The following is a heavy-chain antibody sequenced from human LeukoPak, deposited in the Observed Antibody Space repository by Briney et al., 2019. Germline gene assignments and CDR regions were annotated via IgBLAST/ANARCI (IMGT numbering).Heavy chain of an antibody. V-gene: IGHV5-51*01. D-gene: IGHD3-22*01. J-gene: IGHJ4*02. CDR1: GYRFTNYW. CDR2: IYPGDSDT. Sequence: GESLKISCKGSGYRFTNYWIGWVRQMPGKGLEWMGIIYPGDSDTRYSPSFQGQVTISADKSISTAYLQWSSLKASDTAMYYCARGFYYYDSSGYSLGYYFDYWGQGTLVTVSS. CDR3: ARGFYYYDSSGYSLGYYFDY.